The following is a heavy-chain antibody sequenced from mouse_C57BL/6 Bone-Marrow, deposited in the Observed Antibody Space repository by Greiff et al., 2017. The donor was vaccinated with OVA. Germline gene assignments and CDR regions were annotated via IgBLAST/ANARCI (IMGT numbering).Heavy chain of an antibody. CDR3: ARELRYYYAMDY. D-gene: IGHD1-1*01. V-gene: IGHV1-69*01. Sequence: VQLVESGAELVMPGASVKLSCKASGYTFTSYWMHWVKQRPGQGLEWIGEIDPSDSYTNYNQKFKGKSTLTVDKSSSTAYMQLSSLTSEDSAVYYCARELRYYYAMDYWGQGTSVTVSS. J-gene: IGHJ4*01. CDR1: GYTFTSYW. CDR2: IDPSDSYT.